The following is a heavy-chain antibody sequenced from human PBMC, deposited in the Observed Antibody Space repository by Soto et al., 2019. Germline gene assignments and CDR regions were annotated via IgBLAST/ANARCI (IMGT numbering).Heavy chain of an antibody. D-gene: IGHD3-16*02. CDR3: ARYRNNSRSRHLYYLDY. Sequence: SETLSLTCTVSGGSVSNGMYYWSWIRQPPGKGLEWIGNVYFTGTTIYNPSLRSRVTMSVDTYKDQFFLKLTSVTAADTAVYYCARYRNNSRSRHLYYLDYWGLGALVTVSS. V-gene: IGHV4-61*01. CDR1: GGSVSNGMYY. J-gene: IGHJ4*02. CDR2: VYFTGTT.